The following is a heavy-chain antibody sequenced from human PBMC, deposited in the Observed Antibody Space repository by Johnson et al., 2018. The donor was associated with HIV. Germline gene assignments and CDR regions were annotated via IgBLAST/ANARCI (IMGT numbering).Heavy chain of an antibody. CDR2: ISWNSVTI. CDR1: GFTFDDYA. D-gene: IGHD2-15*01. J-gene: IGHJ3*02. CDR3: AKRGARYCSGGSCFDAFDI. Sequence: VQLVESGGGLVQPGRSLRLSCAASGFTFDDYAMHWVRQPPGKGLEWVSGISWNSVTIGYADSVRGRFTISRDNDKNSLYLQMNSLRSEDTAVYYCAKRGARYCSGGSCFDAFDIWGQGTMVTVSS. V-gene: IGHV3-9*01.